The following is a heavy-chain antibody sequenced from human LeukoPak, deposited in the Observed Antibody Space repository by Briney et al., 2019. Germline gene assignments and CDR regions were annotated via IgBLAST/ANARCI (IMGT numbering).Heavy chain of an antibody. V-gene: IGHV4-34*01. CDR3: ARAVGYYYYMDV. D-gene: IGHD2-15*01. CDR1: GGSFSGYY. J-gene: IGHJ6*03. Sequence: SETLSLTCAVYGGSFSGYYWSWIRQPPGKGLEWIGEIDHSGSTNYNPSLKSRVTISVDTSKNQLSLKLTSVTAADTAVYYCARAVGYYYYMDVWGKGTTVTVSS. CDR2: IDHSGST.